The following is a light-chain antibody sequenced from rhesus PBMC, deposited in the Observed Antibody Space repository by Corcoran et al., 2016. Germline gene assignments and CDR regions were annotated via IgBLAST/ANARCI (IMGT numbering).Light chain of an antibody. J-gene: IGKJ2*01. CDR2: KAS. CDR3: RHGYGTPYS. CDR1: ENVNNY. Sequence: DIQMTQSPSSLSASVGDRVTTTCRASENVNNYLNWYQQKPGKAPKLLIHKASTLQSGVPSRLSGSGSGTDYTFTISSLQPEDVATYYCRHGYGTPYSFGQGTKVEIK. V-gene: IGKV1-74*01.